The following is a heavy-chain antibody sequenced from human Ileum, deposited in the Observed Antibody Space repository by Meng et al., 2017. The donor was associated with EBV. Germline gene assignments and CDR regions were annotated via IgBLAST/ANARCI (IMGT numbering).Heavy chain of an antibody. CDR2: VYHRGDT. CDR3: GRDQGRELINH. D-gene: IGHD1-7*01. CDR1: GGSISSDIW. V-gene: IGHV4-4*02. J-gene: IGHJ4*02. Sequence: VHVPDSGPGLVKPSGTRDLTSAGSGGSISSDIWVSWGRQPPGKGLEWIGEVYHRGDTNYNPSLKSRVDISVDKSKNQFYLSLFSVTAANTAVYYCGRDQGRELINHWGQGTLVTVSS.